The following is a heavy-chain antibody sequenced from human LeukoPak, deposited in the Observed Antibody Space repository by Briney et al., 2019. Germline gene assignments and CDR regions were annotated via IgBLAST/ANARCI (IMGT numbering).Heavy chain of an antibody. J-gene: IGHJ4*02. CDR3: GRFPSSFYAFWSGYFIDY. CDR1: GYTFTSYG. V-gene: IGHV1-18*01. Sequence: ASEKVSYKTSGYTFTSYGISWVRQAPAQGLEWMGWISPYNGNTKNAQKFQGRVTKTRDTSTSTAHMELKSQRCDDAAVFFCGRFPSSFYAFWSGYFIDYWGQGTLVTVSS. D-gene: IGHD3-3*01. CDR2: ISPYNGNT.